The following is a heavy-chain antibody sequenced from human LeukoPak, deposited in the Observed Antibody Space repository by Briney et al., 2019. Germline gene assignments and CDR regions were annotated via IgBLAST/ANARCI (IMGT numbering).Heavy chain of an antibody. Sequence: PGVSLRLSCKRSGYSFTSYWIGCVRQMPGKGLESMWIIYPGDSDTRYGPSFQGQVTISADKSISTAYLQWSSLKASDTAMYYCARRLRTTVTTRAFDIWGQGTMVTVSS. CDR1: GYSFTSYW. V-gene: IGHV5-51*01. D-gene: IGHD4-11*01. CDR3: ARRLRTTVTTRAFDI. J-gene: IGHJ3*02. CDR2: IYPGDSDT.